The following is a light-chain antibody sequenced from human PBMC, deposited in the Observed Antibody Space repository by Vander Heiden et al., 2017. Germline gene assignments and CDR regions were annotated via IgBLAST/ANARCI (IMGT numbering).Light chain of an antibody. CDR2: GAS. CDR3: QQYYNWPLT. CDR1: QSVSSN. J-gene: IGKJ4*01. V-gene: IGKV3-15*01. Sequence: EVVMTQSPATLSVSPGERATLSCRASQSVSSNLAWYQQKPVQAPRLLIHGASTRATGIPARFSRSASGTEFTLTFSSLQSEDFAVYYCQQYYNWPLTFGAGTKVEIK.